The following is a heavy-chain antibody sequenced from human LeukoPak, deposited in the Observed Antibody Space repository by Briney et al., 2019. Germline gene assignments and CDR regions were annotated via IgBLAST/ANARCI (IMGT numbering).Heavy chain of an antibody. CDR1: GYTFTSYA. J-gene: IGHJ4*02. V-gene: IGHV1-18*01. Sequence: ASVKVSCKASGYTFTSYAISWLRQAPGQGLEWMGWISGYNDNTHYAQKFQGRVTMTTDTSTSTAYMHLRSLRSDDTAVYFCARTSAYGSSWHSYWGQGTLVTVSS. CDR3: ARTSAYGSSWHSY. CDR2: ISGYNDNT. D-gene: IGHD6-13*01.